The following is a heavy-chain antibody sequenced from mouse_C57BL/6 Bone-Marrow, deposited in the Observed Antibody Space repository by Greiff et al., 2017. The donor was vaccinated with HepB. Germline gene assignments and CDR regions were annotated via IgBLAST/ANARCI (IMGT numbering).Heavy chain of an antibody. J-gene: IGHJ4*01. CDR1: GYTFTSYG. CDR3: ARCYDGYLYYAMDY. V-gene: IGHV1-81*01. Sequence: QVHVKQSGAELARPGASVKLSCKASGYTFTSYGISWVKQRTGQGLEWIGEIYPRSGNTYYNEKFKGKATLTADKSSSTAYMELRSLTSEDSAVYFCARCYDGYLYYAMDYWGQGTSVTVSS. D-gene: IGHD2-3*01. CDR2: IYPRSGNT.